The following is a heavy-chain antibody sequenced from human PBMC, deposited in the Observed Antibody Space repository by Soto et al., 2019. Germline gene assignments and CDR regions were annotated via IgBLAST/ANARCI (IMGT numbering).Heavy chain of an antibody. Sequence: GESLTLSCAAYGFTFSSFSINWVRQPPGKGLEWVSSISSSSSYIYYADSVKGRFTISRDNAKNSLYLQMNSLRAEDTAVYYCARQALRITRAAHKCFDPWGQGTLVTVSS. CDR3: ARQALRITRAAHKCFDP. J-gene: IGHJ5*02. V-gene: IGHV3-21*01. D-gene: IGHD3-16*01. CDR2: ISSSSSYI. CDR1: GFTFSSFS.